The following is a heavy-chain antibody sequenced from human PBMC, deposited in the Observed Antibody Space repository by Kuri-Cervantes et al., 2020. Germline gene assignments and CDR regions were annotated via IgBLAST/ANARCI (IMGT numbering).Heavy chain of an antibody. D-gene: IGHD2-2*01. CDR3: ARVPSTRPDYFDY. V-gene: IGHV4-31*01. J-gene: IGHJ4*02. Sequence: SCTVSGDSINSGGYFWSWIRQSSGKGLEWIGYIYYSGSAYYNPSLRGLVTISVDTSKTQFSLRLSSVTAADTAVYYCARVPSTRPDYFDYWGQGTLVTVSS. CDR2: IYYSGSA. CDR1: GDSINSGGYF.